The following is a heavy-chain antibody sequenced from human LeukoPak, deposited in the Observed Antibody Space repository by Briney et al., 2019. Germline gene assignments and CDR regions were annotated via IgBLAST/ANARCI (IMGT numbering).Heavy chain of an antibody. Sequence: ASVKVSCKASGYTFTGYYMHWVRQAPGQGLEWMGRINPNSGGTNYAQKFQGRVTMTRDTSISTAYMELSRLRSDDTAVYYCAIDIIIAARVDYWGQETLVTVSS. V-gene: IGHV1-2*06. J-gene: IGHJ4*02. CDR1: GYTFTGYY. CDR3: AIDIIIAARVDY. CDR2: INPNSGGT. D-gene: IGHD6-6*01.